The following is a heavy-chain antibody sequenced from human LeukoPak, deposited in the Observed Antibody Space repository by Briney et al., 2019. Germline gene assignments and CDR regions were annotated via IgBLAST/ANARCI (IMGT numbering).Heavy chain of an antibody. V-gene: IGHV3-23*01. CDR3: AKVHYYDSSGYYYYYYGMDV. J-gene: IGHJ6*02. CDR1: RFTFSNYA. CDR2: ISGSGGST. Sequence: GGSLRLSCAASRFTFSNYAMSWVRQAPGKGLEWVSTISGSGGSTYYADSVKGRFTISRDNSKNTLYLQMNSLRAEDTAVYYCAKVHYYDSSGYYYYYYGMDVWGQGTTVTVSS. D-gene: IGHD3-22*01.